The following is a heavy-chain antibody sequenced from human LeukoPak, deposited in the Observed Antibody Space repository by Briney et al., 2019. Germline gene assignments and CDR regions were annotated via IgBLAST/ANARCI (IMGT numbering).Heavy chain of an antibody. CDR3: ARVGSTSCLTN. J-gene: IGHJ4*02. Sequence: GGSLRLSCAASGFTFSSYSMNWVRQAPGKGLEWVSVIYSGGSTYYADSVKGRFTIPRHNSKNTLYLQMNSLRAEDTAVYYCARVGSTSCLTNWGQGTLVTVSS. D-gene: IGHD2-2*01. CDR1: GFTFSSYS. V-gene: IGHV3-53*04. CDR2: IYSGGST.